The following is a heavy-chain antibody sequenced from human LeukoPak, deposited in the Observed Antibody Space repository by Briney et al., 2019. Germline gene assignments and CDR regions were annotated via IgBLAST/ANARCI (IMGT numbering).Heavy chain of an antibody. CDR3: ARDANTDLTLDY. CDR2: INPDGSDT. J-gene: IGHJ4*02. V-gene: IGHV3-74*01. D-gene: IGHD1-14*01. Sequence: GGSLRLSCAASGFTLSDYWVHWGRQVPGRGLVWGSCINPDGSDTRYADSVKGRFTISRDNAKNTVYLQMNSLRAEDTAVYYCARDANTDLTLDYWGQGTPVTVSS. CDR1: GFTLSDYW.